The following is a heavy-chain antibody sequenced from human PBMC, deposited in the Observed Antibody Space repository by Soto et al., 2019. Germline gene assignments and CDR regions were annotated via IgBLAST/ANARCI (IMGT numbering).Heavy chain of an antibody. CDR3: AKGGRMMDVGPTNFAD. J-gene: IGHJ4*02. V-gene: IGHV1-2*02. CDR1: GYSFTGNY. Sequence: ASVKVSCKASGYSFTGNYMHWVRQTPGRGLEWMGWINPNSGGTNYAESFQDRVTMTRDTSHNTAYMELTRLTSDDTAVYFCAKGGRMMDVGPTNFADWGRGTLVTVSS. CDR2: INPNSGGT. D-gene: IGHD1-26*01.